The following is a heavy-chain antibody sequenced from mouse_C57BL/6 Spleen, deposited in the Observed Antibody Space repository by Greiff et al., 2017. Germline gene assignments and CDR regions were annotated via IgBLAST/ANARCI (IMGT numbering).Heavy chain of an antibody. D-gene: IGHD2-2*01. J-gene: IGHJ3*01. CDR3: ARDYGYDEGFAY. CDR1: GYTFTSYW. CDR2: IYPSDSET. Sequence: QVQLQQPGAELVRPGSSVKLSCKASGYTFTSYWMDWVKQRPGQGLEWIGNIYPSDSETHYNQKFKDKATLTVDKSSSTAYMQLSSLTSEDSAVYYCARDYGYDEGFAYWGQGTLVTVSA. V-gene: IGHV1-61*01.